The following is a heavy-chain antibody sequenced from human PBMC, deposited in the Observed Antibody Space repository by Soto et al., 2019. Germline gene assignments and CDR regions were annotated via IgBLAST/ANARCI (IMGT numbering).Heavy chain of an antibody. CDR1: GFTFSDYY. Sequence: QVQLVESGGGLVKPGGSLRLSCAASGFTFSDYYMSWIRQAPGEGLEWVSYISSSGSTIYYADSVKGRFTISRDNAKNSLYLQMNSLRAEDTAVYYCARDGEDIVVVPAGNWFDPWGQGTLVTVSS. CDR2: ISSSGSTI. J-gene: IGHJ5*02. CDR3: ARDGEDIVVVPAGNWFDP. D-gene: IGHD2-2*01. V-gene: IGHV3-11*01.